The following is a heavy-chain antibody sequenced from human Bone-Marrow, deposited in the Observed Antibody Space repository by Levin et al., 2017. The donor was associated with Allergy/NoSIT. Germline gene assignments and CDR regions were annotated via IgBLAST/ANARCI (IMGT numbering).Heavy chain of an antibody. CDR2: INPSGDT. CDR1: DGSLTSYF. CDR3: AAYFFGSGSFYFDY. V-gene: IGHV4-34*01. Sequence: SQTLSLTCGVIDGSLTSYFWSWIRLSPGKRPEWIGDINPSGDTTYNPSLKSRVTISLDTSKRQFSLRLTSATAADTAVYFCAAYFFGSGSFYFDYWGQGNQVTVSS. D-gene: IGHD3-10*01. J-gene: IGHJ4*02.